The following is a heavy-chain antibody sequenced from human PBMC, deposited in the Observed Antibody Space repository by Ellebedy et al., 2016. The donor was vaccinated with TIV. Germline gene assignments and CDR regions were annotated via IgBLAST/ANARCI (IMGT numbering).Heavy chain of an antibody. CDR3: AKDRTPGDGYWVFDD. V-gene: IGHV3-23*01. Sequence: GESLKISCAASGFTFSSYAMSWVRQAPGKGLEWVSAISGSGGSIYYADSVKGRFTISRDNSKNTLYLQMNSLRVEDTAVYFCAKDRTPGDGYWVFDDWGQGTLVTVSS. D-gene: IGHD5-18*01. CDR2: ISGSGGSI. CDR1: GFTFSSYA. J-gene: IGHJ4*02.